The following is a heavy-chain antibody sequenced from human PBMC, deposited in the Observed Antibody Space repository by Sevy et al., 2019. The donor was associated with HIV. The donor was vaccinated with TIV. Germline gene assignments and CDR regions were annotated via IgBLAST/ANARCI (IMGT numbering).Heavy chain of an antibody. CDR2: IIGSGGST. V-gene: IGHV3-23*01. J-gene: IGHJ4*02. D-gene: IGHD6-13*01. CDR3: AKDLYAAGTFVFYFDY. CDR1: GFTFSSYA. Sequence: GGSLRLSCAASGFTFSSYAMSWVRQAPGKGLEWVSAIIGSGGSTYYADSVKGRFTISRDNSKNTLYLQMNSLRAEDTAVYYCAKDLYAAGTFVFYFDYWGQGTLVTVSS.